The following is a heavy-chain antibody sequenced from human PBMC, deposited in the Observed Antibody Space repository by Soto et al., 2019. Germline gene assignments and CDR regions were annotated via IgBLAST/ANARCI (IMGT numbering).Heavy chain of an antibody. Sequence: PSETLSVTCTVSGGSISSYYWSWIRQPPGKGLEWIGYIYYSGSTNYNPSLKSRVTISVDTSKNQFSLKLSSVTAADTAVYYFSRGGGPYYYDSSGYYPFGYWXX. V-gene: IGHV4-59*01. D-gene: IGHD3-22*01. CDR3: SRGGGPYYYDSSGYYPFGY. CDR2: IYYSGST. J-gene: IGHJ4*02. CDR1: GGSISSYY.